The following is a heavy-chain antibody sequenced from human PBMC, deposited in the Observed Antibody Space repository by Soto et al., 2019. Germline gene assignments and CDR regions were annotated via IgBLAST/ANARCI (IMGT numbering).Heavy chain of an antibody. CDR3: GKGNPTISMVRGVIDY. Sequence: EVQLVESGGGLVQPGRSLRLSCAASGFTFDDYAMHWVRQAPGKGLEWVSGISWNSGSIGYADSVKGRFTISRDKAKNSLYLQMNSLRAEDTALYYCGKGNPTISMVRGVIDYWGQGTLVTVSS. V-gene: IGHV3-9*01. J-gene: IGHJ4*02. CDR1: GFTFDDYA. CDR2: ISWNSGSI. D-gene: IGHD3-10*01.